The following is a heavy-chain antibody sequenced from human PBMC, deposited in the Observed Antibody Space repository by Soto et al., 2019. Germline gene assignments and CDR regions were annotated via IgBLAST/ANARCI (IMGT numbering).Heavy chain of an antibody. V-gene: IGHV4-34*01. D-gene: IGHD2-15*01. J-gene: IGHJ5*02. CDR3: ARARRKRYCSGGSCYCWWFDP. CDR2: INHSGST. Sequence: PSETLSLTCAVYGGSFSGYYWSWIRQPPGKGLEWIGEINHSGSTNYNPSLKSRVTISVDTSKNQFSLKLSSVTAADTAVYYCARARRKRYCSGGSCYCWWFDPWGQGTLVTVSS. CDR1: GGSFSGYY.